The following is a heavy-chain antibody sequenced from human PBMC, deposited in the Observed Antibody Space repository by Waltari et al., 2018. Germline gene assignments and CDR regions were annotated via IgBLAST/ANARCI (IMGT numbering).Heavy chain of an antibody. D-gene: IGHD6-6*01. CDR2: ISSRLNTI. V-gene: IGHV3-48*03. CDR1: GFTFRHYE. J-gene: IGHJ4*02. Sequence: EVQLVESGGGVVQTGGSLRLSCAACGFTFRHYEMNWVRQAPGKGLEWIASISSRLNTIYYADSVKGRFTISRDNAKNSLHLQMNSLRAEDTAVYYCATRYGSSSMDYWGQGTLVTVSS. CDR3: ATRYGSSSMDY.